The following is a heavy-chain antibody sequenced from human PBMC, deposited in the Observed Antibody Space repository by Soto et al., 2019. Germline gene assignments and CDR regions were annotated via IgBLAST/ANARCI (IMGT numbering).Heavy chain of an antibody. V-gene: IGHV3-30-3*01. J-gene: IGHJ4*02. CDR2: ISYDGSNK. D-gene: IGHD3-10*01. Sequence: QVQLVEAGGGVVQPGRSLSLSCAASGFTFSSYAMHWVRQAPGKGLERVAVISYDGSNKYYADSVKGRFTISRDNSKSTLYLEMNSLRAEDRVVYYCERDRPGIDRGTGHFDYLGQGTLVTVSS. CDR3: ERDRPGIDRGTGHFDY. CDR1: GFTFSSYA.